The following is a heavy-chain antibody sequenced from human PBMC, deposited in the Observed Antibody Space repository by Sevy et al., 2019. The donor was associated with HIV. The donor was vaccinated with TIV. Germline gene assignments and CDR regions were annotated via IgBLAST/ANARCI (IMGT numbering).Heavy chain of an antibody. CDR1: GFTFSSYG. D-gene: IGHD3-10*01. CDR2: ISYDGSNK. CDR3: AKDGGHYYGDAFDI. V-gene: IGHV3-30*18. Sequence: GSLRLSCAASGFTFSSYGMHWVRQAPGKGLEWVAVISYDGSNKYYADSVKGRFTISRDNSKNTLYLQMNSLRAEDTAVYYCAKDGGHYYGDAFDIWGRGTMVTVSS. J-gene: IGHJ3*02.